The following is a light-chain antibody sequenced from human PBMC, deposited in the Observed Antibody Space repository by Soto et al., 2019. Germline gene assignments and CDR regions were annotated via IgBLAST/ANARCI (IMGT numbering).Light chain of an antibody. Sequence: QSVLTQPPSVSGAPGQRVTISCTGSSSNIGAGYPVHWYQQLPGTAPKLLVAGNRPSGVPDRFSVSKSGASASLAITGLQAEDEADYYCQAYDSSLSRRWVFGGGTKVTVL. V-gene: IGLV1-40*01. J-gene: IGLJ3*02. CDR2: G. CDR1: SSNIGAGYP. CDR3: QAYDSSLSRRWV.